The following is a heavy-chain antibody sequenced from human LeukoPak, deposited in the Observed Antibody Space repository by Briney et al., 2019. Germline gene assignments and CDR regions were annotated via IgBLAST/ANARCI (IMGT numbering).Heavy chain of an antibody. CDR2: ISAYNGNT. Sequence: GASVKVSCKASGYTFTSYGISWVRQAPGQGLEWMGWISAYNGNTNYAQKLQGRVTMTTDTSTSTAYMELRSLRSDDTAVYYCARCYDFWSGCYGGSVDYWGQGTLVTFSS. J-gene: IGHJ4*02. CDR1: GYTFTSYG. D-gene: IGHD3-3*01. CDR3: ARCYDFWSGCYGGSVDY. V-gene: IGHV1-18*01.